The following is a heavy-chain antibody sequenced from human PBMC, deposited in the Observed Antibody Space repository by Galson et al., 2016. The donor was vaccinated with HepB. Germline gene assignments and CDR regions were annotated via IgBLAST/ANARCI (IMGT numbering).Heavy chain of an antibody. V-gene: IGHV4-39*01. Sequence: SETLSLTCTVSGVSISGSSYYWGWIRQPPGKGLEWIGTVYKSGNTFYNPSLKSRVTISVDTSKDQFSLKLTSVTAADTAVYYCARLPLAKLGIRTVDSWGQGTLAAVSS. CDR3: ARLPLAKLGIRTVDS. CDR2: VYKSGNT. D-gene: IGHD7-27*01. J-gene: IGHJ4*02. CDR1: GVSISGSSYY.